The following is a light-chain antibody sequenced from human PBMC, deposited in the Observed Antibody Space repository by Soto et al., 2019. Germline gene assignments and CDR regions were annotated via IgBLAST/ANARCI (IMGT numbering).Light chain of an antibody. CDR2: GAY. CDR3: QQTYTLPFA. Sequence: DMQMTQSPSSLSASVGDRVTITCRPSQTIDNYLNWYQHKPGKAPKLLIYGAYTLQSGVSSRFTGSASGTDFTLTIDNLQAEDFATYYSQQTYTLPFAFGQGTKLEI. CDR1: QTIDNY. V-gene: IGKV1-39*01. J-gene: IGKJ2*01.